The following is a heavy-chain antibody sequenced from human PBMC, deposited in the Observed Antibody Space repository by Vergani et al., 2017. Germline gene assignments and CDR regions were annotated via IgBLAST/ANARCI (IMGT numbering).Heavy chain of an antibody. Sequence: EVQLVQSGAEVKKPGESLKISCKGSGYSFTSYWIGWVRQMPGKGLEWMGIIYPGDSDTRYSPSFQGQVTISADKSISTAYLQWSSLKASDTAMYYCXRRSGIAARPGAQDWFDPWGQGTLVTVSS. V-gene: IGHV5-51*01. CDR1: GYSFTSYW. CDR3: XRRSGIAARPGAQDWFDP. D-gene: IGHD6-6*01. J-gene: IGHJ5*02. CDR2: IYPGDSDT.